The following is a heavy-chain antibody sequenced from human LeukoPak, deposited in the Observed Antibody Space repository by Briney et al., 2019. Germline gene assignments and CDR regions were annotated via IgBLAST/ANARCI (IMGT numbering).Heavy chain of an antibody. D-gene: IGHD3-16*01. CDR3: ARDQRPGWGEYFQH. Sequence: PGGSLRLSCAASGFTVSNNYMSWVRQAPGKGLEWVSVIHSGGNTYYADSVKGRFTISRDNSKNTVYLQMNSVRVEDTAVYYGARDQRPGWGEYFQHWGQGTLVTVSS. V-gene: IGHV3-53*01. J-gene: IGHJ1*01. CDR2: IHSGGNT. CDR1: GFTVSNNY.